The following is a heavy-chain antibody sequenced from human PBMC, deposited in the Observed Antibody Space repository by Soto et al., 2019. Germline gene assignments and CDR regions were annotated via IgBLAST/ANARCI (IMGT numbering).Heavy chain of an antibody. CDR2: IRSKTYGGTA. Sequence: GSLRLSCTASGFTFGDYAMSWVRQAPGKGLEWIGLIRSKTYGGTAEDAASVEGRFTISRDDSKSIAYLQMNSLKTEDTAVYYCTRGLDSYGNYFYYYGMDVWGQGTTVTVSS. CDR3: TRGLDSYGNYFYYYGMDV. V-gene: IGHV3-49*04. CDR1: GFTFGDYA. D-gene: IGHD5-18*01. J-gene: IGHJ6*02.